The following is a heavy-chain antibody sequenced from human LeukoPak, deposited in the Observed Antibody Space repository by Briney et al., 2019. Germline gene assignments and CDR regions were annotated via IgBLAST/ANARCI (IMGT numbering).Heavy chain of an antibody. CDR1: GGSISSSSYY. D-gene: IGHD4-23*01. CDR3: ARGKGATTVVTPRWFDP. Sequence: SETLSLTCTVSGGSISSSSYYWGWIRQPPGKGLEWIGSIYYSGSTYYNPSLKSRVTISVDTSKNQFSLKLSSVTAADTAVYYCARGKGATTVVTPRWFDPWGQGTLVTVSS. V-gene: IGHV4-39*07. J-gene: IGHJ5*02. CDR2: IYYSGST.